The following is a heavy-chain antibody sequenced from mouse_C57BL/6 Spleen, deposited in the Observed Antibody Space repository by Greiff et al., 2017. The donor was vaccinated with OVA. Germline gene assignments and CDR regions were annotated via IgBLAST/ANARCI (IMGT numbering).Heavy chain of an antibody. J-gene: IGHJ3*01. CDR3: ARDRGRAWFAY. CDR2: ISSGSSTI. D-gene: IGHD3-1*01. Sequence: EVMLVESGGGLVKPGGSLKLSCAASGFPFSDYGMHWVRQAPEKGLEWVAYISSGSSTIYYADTVKGRFTISRDNAKNTLFLQMTSLRSEDTAMYYCARDRGRAWFAYWGQGTLVTVSA. V-gene: IGHV5-17*01. CDR1: GFPFSDYG.